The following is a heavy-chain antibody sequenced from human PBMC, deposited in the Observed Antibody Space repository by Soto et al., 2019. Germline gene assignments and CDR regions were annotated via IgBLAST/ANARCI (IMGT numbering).Heavy chain of an antibody. CDR3: ARDHTKSGSTTTYYYGMDV. J-gene: IGHJ6*02. CDR2: TYYRSKWYN. Sequence: PSPTLSLTCAISGDSVSSNSAAWNWIRQYPSRGLEWLGRTYYRSKWYNDYAVSVKSRITTNPDTSKNQFSLQLNSVTPEDTAVYYCARDHTKSGSTTTYYYGMDVWGQGTTVTGAS. D-gene: IGHD2-2*01. V-gene: IGHV6-1*01. CDR1: GDSVSSNSAA.